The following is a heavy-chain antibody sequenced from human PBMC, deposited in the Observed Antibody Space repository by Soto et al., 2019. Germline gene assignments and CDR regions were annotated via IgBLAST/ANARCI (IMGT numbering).Heavy chain of an antibody. CDR2: INHSGST. CDR3: ARDRHYYYMDV. CDR1: GGSFSGYY. Sequence: KQSPTLSLTCAVYGGSFSGYYWSWIRQPPGKGLEWIGEINHSGSTNYNPSLKSRVTISVDTSKNQFSLKLSSVTAADTAVYYCARDRHYYYMDVWGKGTTVTVSS. J-gene: IGHJ6*03. V-gene: IGHV4-34*01.